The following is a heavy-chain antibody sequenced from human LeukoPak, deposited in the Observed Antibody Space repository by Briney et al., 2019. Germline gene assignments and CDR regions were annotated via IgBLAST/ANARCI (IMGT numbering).Heavy chain of an antibody. CDR3: AREGFDP. J-gene: IGHJ5*02. Sequence: PGGSLRLSCVASGFTFKNYGMHWVRQAPGKGLEWVTFIWYDGSKKYYADSVKGRFTISRDISENTLYLQMNSLRTEDTAVYYCAREGFDPWGQGTLVTASS. CDR2: IWYDGSKK. V-gene: IGHV3-30*02. CDR1: GFTFKNYG.